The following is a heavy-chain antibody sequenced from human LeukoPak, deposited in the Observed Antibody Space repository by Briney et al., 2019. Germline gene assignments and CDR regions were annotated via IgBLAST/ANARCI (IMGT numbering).Heavy chain of an antibody. D-gene: IGHD3-16*01. CDR2: ISFSGST. CDR1: GGSISNDDYL. V-gene: IGHV4-39*01. Sequence: PSETLSLTCTISGGSISNDDYLWGWISQSPGKGLEWIGTISFSGSTYYNPSLRSRVSISVDTSKNQFSLKLNSVTAADTAIYYCARHGGATHATVFDYWGQGTLVTVSS. CDR3: ARHGGATHATVFDY. J-gene: IGHJ4*02.